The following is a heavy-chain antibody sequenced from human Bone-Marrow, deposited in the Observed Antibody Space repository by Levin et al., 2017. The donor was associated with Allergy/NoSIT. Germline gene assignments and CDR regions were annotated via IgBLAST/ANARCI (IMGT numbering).Heavy chain of an antibody. CDR1: GFTVHNNY. J-gene: IGHJ5*02. V-gene: IGHV3-66*01. CDR3: ATRASIGA. CDR2: IYSHGGT. D-gene: IGHD2-15*01. Sequence: GESLKISCAASGFTVHNNYVSWVRRTPGKGLEWVSVIYSHGGTSYADSVRGRFTISRDSSKNTVFLQMNSLRADDTAVYYCATRASIGAWGQGTLVTVSS.